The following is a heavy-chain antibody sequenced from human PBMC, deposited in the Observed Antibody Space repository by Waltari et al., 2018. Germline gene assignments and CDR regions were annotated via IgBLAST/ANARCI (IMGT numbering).Heavy chain of an antibody. D-gene: IGHD1-26*01. Sequence: EVQLLESGGGLAQPGGSLRLSCAASGFTFSSHGMSWVRQAPGKGLEWVSAISGSGGSTYYADSVKGRFTISRDNSKNTLYLQMNSLRAEDTAVYYCAIRSGSYLDYWGQGTLVTVSS. J-gene: IGHJ4*02. CDR1: GFTFSSHG. CDR2: ISGSGGST. CDR3: AIRSGSYLDY. V-gene: IGHV3-23*01.